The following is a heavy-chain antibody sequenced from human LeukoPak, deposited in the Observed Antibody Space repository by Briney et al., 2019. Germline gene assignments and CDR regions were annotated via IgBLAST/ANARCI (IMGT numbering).Heavy chain of an antibody. Sequence: GRSLRLPCAASGFTFSSFAMHWVRLAPGKGLEWVALISYDGNNKYYADSVKGRFTISRDISKSTLYLQMNSLRIEDTAVYYCARDLSNDFWSGYNDDWGQGTLVTVSS. CDR2: ISYDGNNK. CDR3: ARDLSNDFWSGYNDD. D-gene: IGHD3-3*01. V-gene: IGHV3-30-3*01. CDR1: GFTFSSFA. J-gene: IGHJ4*02.